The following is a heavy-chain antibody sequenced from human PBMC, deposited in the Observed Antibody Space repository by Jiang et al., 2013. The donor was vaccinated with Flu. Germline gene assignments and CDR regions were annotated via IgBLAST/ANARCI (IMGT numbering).Heavy chain of an antibody. D-gene: IGHD6-19*01. CDR3: ARSQEQWLVQGFDY. J-gene: IGHJ4*02. V-gene: IGHV6-1*01. CDR2: TYYRSKWYN. Sequence: QTLSLTCAISGDSVSSNSAAWNWIRQSPSRGLEWLGRTYYRSKWYNDYAVSVKSRITINPDTSKNQFSLQLNSVTPEDTAVYYCARSQEQWLVQGFDYWGQGTLVTVSS. CDR1: GDSVSSNSAA.